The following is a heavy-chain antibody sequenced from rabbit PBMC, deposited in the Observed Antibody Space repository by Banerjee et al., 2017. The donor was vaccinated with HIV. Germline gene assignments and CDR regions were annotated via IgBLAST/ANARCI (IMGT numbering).Heavy chain of an antibody. CDR3: ARGSDSSGWGRYFNL. V-gene: IGHV1S45*01. D-gene: IGHD4-1*01. CDR2: IWPGSSGSS. CDR1: GFSFSSYW. J-gene: IGHJ4*01. Sequence: QEQLEESGGDLVKPEGSLTLPCTASGFSFSSYWIYWVRQAPGKGLEWIACIWPGSSGSSYYASWAKGRFTISKTSSTTVTLQMTSLTAADTATYFCARGSDSSGWGRYFNLWGQGTLVTVS.